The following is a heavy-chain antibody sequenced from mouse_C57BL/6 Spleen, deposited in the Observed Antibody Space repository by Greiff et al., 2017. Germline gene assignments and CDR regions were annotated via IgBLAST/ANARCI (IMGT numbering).Heavy chain of an antibody. Sequence: QVQLQQPGAELVKPGASVKLSCKASGYTFTSYWMHWVKQRPGRGLEWIGRIDPNSGGTKYNEKFKSKATLTVDKPSSTAYMQLSSLTSEDSAVYYCARLRDFVTTVVAPEVWGTGTTVTVSS. CDR2: IDPNSGGT. J-gene: IGHJ1*03. CDR3: ARLRDFVTTVVAPEV. V-gene: IGHV1-72*01. CDR1: GYTFTSYW. D-gene: IGHD1-1*01.